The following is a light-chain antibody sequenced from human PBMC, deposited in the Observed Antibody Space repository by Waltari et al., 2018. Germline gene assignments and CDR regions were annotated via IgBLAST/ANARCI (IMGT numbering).Light chain of an antibody. V-gene: IGKV4-1*01. CDR2: WAS. J-gene: IGKJ1*01. Sequence: DIVMTQSPEFLAVPLGERATINCKSSQSVLYSSNNKNYLAWYQQKPGKTPKLLIHWASNRESGVPDRFSGSGSGTDFTLTISSLQAEDVAVYYCQQYYAVRRTFGQGTKVEV. CDR1: QSVLYSSNNKNY. CDR3: QQYYAVRRT.